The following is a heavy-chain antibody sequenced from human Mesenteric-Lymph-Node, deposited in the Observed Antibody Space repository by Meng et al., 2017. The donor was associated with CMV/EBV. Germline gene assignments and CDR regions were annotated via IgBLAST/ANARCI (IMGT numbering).Heavy chain of an antibody. CDR3: ASGPFPYDSSGYFDY. Sequence: GGSLRPSCAAYGFTVSSNYMSWVRQAPGKGLEWVSVIYSGGSTYYADSVKGRFTISRDNAKNSLYLQMNSLRAEDTAVYYCASGPFPYDSSGYFDYWGQGIMVTVSS. D-gene: IGHD3-22*01. V-gene: IGHV3-66*01. CDR1: GFTVSSNY. J-gene: IGHJ4*02. CDR2: IYSGGST.